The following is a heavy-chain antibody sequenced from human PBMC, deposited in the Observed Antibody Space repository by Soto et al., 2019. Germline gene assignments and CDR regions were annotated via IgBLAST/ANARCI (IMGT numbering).Heavy chain of an antibody. CDR1: GDTFTGYY. J-gene: IGHJ6*03. D-gene: IGHD5-12*01. CDR3: ARESGGATATVDYYYFYMDV. Sequence: QVQLVQSGAEVKKPGASVTVSCRASGDTFTGYYMHWVRQAPGQGLEWMGWINTNSGVTKYAQKFQGWVTMTRDTYSRTVYRQLSRLRSDDTAVYYCARESGGATATVDYYYFYMDVWGTGTTVTVSS. V-gene: IGHV1-2*04. CDR2: INTNSGVT.